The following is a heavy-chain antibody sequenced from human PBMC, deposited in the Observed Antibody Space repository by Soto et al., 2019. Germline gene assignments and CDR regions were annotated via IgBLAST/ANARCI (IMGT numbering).Heavy chain of an antibody. CDR1: GLTISNAW. Sequence: EVQLVESGGGFIYPGGSLRLSCAASGLTISNAWMNWVRQAPGKGLEWVGRIKTNTEGGTTDYAAAVKGRFTVSRDDSKNTLYLQMNSLKIEDTAVYYCTTGSVEGVWGHGTTVTVSS. J-gene: IGHJ6*02. CDR2: IKTNTEGGTT. D-gene: IGHD2-15*01. CDR3: TTGSVEGV. V-gene: IGHV3-15*07.